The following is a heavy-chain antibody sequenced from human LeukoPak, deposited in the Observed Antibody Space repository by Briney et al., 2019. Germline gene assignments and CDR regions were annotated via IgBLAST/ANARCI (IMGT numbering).Heavy chain of an antibody. CDR3: AIGQGVITWGGADVYDV. J-gene: IGHJ3*01. Sequence: ASVSVSCKASGNTFTNNGVNWVRQAPGQRPEWMGWFSPYNGDTKHAPKLKGRVTLTVDTLTSTAYMELRTLISDDTATYYCAIGQGVITWGGADVYDVWGQGTTVIVS. V-gene: IGHV1-18*01. D-gene: IGHD3-16*01. CDR2: FSPYNGDT. CDR1: GNTFTNNG.